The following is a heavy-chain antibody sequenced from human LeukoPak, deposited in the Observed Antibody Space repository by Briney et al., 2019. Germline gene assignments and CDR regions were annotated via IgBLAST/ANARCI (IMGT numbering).Heavy chain of an antibody. CDR2: IYTSGST. CDR1: GGSISSYY. J-gene: IGHJ5*02. V-gene: IGHV4-4*07. CDR3: AGLSPDWFDP. Sequence: PSETLSLTCTVSGGSISSYYWSWIRQPAGKGLEWIGRIYTSGSTNYNPSLKSRVTISVDTSKNQFSLKLSSVTAADTALYYCAGLSPDWFDPWGQGTLVTVSS.